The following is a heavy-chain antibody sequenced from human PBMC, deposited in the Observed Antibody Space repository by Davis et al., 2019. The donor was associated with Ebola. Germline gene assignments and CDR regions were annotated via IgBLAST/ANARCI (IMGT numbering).Heavy chain of an antibody. V-gene: IGHV1-18*01. Sequence: ASVKVSCKASGYTFTSYGITWVRQAPGQGLEWMGWISAYNGNTNYAQKLQGRVTITTDTSASTAYLDLSSLRSDDTAVFYCARATFGYNSGWYADYWGQGTLVTVSS. CDR1: GYTFTSYG. D-gene: IGHD6-19*01. CDR2: ISAYNGNT. J-gene: IGHJ4*02. CDR3: ARATFGYNSGWYADY.